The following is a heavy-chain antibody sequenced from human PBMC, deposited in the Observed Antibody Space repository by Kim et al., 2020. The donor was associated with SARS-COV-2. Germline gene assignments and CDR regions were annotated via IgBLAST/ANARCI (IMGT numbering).Heavy chain of an antibody. J-gene: IGHJ3*02. V-gene: IGHV3-9*01. D-gene: IGHD3-10*01. CDR3: AKDRDYGSERHLEGAFDI. CDR2: ISWNSGSI. CDR1: GFTFDDYA. Sequence: GGSLRLSCAASGFTFDDYAMHWVRQAPGKGLEWVSGISWNSGSIGYADSVKGRFTISRDNAKNSLYLQMNSLRAEDTALYYCAKDRDYGSERHLEGAFDIWGQGTMVTVSS.